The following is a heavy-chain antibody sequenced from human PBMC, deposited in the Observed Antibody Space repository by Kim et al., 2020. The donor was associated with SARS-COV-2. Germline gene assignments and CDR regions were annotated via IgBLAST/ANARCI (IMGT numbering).Heavy chain of an antibody. Sequence: GYAASVKGRFTISRDNAKKSLYLQMNNLKTEDTALYYCAKDRGSSGSYGESWGQGTPVTVSS. J-gene: IGHJ5*02. V-gene: IGHV3-9*01. CDR3: AKDRGSSGSYGES. D-gene: IGHD1-26*01.